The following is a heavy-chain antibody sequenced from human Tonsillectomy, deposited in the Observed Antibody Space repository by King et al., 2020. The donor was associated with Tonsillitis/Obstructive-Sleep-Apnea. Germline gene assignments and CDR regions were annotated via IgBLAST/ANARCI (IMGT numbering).Heavy chain of an antibody. CDR2: ISSSSSYT. V-gene: IGHV3-11*06. J-gene: IGHJ4*02. CDR1: GFTFSDYY. CDR3: ARTKEYSRGWYYFDY. Sequence: VQLVESGGGLVKPGGSLRLSCAASGFTFSDYYMSWIRQAPGKGLEWVSYISSSSSYTNYADSVKGRFTISRDNAKNSLSLQMNSLRAEDTALYYCARTKEYSRGWYYFDYWGQGTLGTVSS. D-gene: IGHD6-19*01.